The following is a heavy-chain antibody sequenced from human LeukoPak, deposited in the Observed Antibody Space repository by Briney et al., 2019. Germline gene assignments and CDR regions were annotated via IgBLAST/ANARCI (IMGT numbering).Heavy chain of an antibody. CDR3: ARDLAGARGYNWFDP. J-gene: IGHJ5*02. V-gene: IGHV3-30*03. CDR1: GFTFSSYG. D-gene: IGHD1-26*01. CDR2: ISYDGSNK. Sequence: GRSLRLSCAASGFTFSSYGMHWVRQAPGKGLEWVAVISYDGSNKYYADSVKGRFTISRDNSKNTLYLQMNSLRSEDTAVYYCARDLAGARGYNWFDPWGQGTLVTVSS.